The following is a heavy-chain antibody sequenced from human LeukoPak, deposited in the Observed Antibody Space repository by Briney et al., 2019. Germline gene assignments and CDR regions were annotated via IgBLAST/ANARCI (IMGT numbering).Heavy chain of an antibody. CDR1: GGSFSGYY. J-gene: IGHJ3*02. Sequence: SETLSLTCAVYGGSFSGYYWSWIRQPPGKGLEWIGEINHSGSTNYNPSLKSRVTISVDTSKNQFSLKLSSVTAADTAVYYCAREGGFHSPAGIWGQGTMVTVSS. CDR2: INHSGST. D-gene: IGHD1-26*01. V-gene: IGHV4-34*01. CDR3: AREGGFHSPAGI.